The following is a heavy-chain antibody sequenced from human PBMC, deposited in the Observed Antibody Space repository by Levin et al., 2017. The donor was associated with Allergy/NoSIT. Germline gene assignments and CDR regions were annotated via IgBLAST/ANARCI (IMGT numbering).Heavy chain of an antibody. CDR1: GFTFSSYA. D-gene: IGHD6-13*01. J-gene: IGHJ4*02. CDR2: ISYDGSNK. V-gene: IGHV3-30-3*01. CDR3: ARGENAAAGTDFWVYYFDY. Sequence: GGSLRLSCAASGFTFSSYAMHWVRQAPGKGLEWVAVISYDGSNKYYADSVKGRFTISRDNSKNTLYLQMNSLRAEDTAVYYCARGENAAAGTDFWVYYFDYWGQGTLVTVSS.